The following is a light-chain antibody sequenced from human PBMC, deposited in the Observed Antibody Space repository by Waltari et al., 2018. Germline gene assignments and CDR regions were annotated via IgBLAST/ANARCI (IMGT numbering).Light chain of an antibody. Sequence: SSELTQDPAVSVALGQTVRITCQGDSLRSSYASWDQQKPGQAPVLVIYGKTNRPSGIPDRFSGSSSGNTASLTITGAQAEDEADYYCNSRDSSGNHLEVFGGGTKLTVL. J-gene: IGLJ2*01. CDR2: GKT. V-gene: IGLV3-19*01. CDR1: SLRSSY. CDR3: NSRDSSGNHLEV.